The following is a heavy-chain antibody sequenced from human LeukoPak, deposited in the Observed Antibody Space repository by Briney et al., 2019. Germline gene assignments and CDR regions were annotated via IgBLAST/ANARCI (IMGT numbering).Heavy chain of an antibody. Sequence: GGSLRLSCAASGFTFSDYAMSWVRQAPGGGLGWVWAFSGSGDKTFHADSVKGRFTTSRDNSKNTSSLQMSSLGVEDSAVYFCAKDTSAWWYHRAYMNVWGTGTTVTVSS. CDR1: GFTFSDYA. CDR2: FSGSGDKT. D-gene: IGHD2-15*01. J-gene: IGHJ6*03. V-gene: IGHV3-23*01. CDR3: AKDTSAWWYHRAYMNV.